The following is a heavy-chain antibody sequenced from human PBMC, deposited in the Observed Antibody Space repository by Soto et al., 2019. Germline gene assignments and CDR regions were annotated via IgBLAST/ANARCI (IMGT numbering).Heavy chain of an antibody. V-gene: IGHV1-8*01. CDR1: GYTFTSYD. Sequence: ASVKVSCKASGYTFTSYDINWVRQATGQGLEWMGWMNPNSGNTGCAQKFQGRVTMTRDTSTDTAYMELSSLRSEDTAVYYCATSDRYYMDVWGKGTTVTVSS. CDR3: ATSDRYYMDV. J-gene: IGHJ6*03. CDR2: MNPNSGNT.